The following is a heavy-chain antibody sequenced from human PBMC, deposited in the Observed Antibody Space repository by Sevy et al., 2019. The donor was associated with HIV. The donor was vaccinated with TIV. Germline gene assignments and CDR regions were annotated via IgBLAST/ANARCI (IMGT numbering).Heavy chain of an antibody. CDR1: GGSITSLY. Sequence: SETLSLTCTVSGGSITSLYLNWIRQPPGKGLEWIAYIYYNGHINYNPSLMSRVTLSLDTSKNRFSLRLSSVTAADTAMYYCAGENAWGRGYSWGQGTLVTVSS. CDR2: IYYNGHI. D-gene: IGHD1-26*01. V-gene: IGHV4-59*08. CDR3: AGENAWGRGYS. J-gene: IGHJ4*02.